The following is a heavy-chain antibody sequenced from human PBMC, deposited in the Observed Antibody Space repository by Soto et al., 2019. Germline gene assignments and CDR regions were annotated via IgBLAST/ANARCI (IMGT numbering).Heavy chain of an antibody. D-gene: IGHD2-8*02. CDR2: FSLSGTT. CDR1: GASITGTSY. CDR3: ARGMTPPGAPAWYYFDS. Sequence: SETLSLTCTVSGASITGTSYWSWIRQPAGKGLEWIGRFSLSGTTNYNPSLRSRVTMSADVSKNQFSLRLTSVTAADTALYYCARGMTPPGAPAWYYFDSWGQGTLVTVSS. V-gene: IGHV4-4*07. J-gene: IGHJ4*02.